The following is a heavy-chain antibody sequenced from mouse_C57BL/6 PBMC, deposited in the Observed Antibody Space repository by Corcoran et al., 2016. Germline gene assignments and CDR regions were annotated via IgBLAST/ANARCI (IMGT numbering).Heavy chain of an antibody. J-gene: IGHJ3*01. CDR1: GYTFTDYY. V-gene: IGHV1-26*01. D-gene: IGHD1-1*02. Sequence: EVQLQQSGPELVKPGASVKISCKASGYTFTDYYMTWVKQSHGKSLEWIGDINPNNGGTSYNQKFKGKATLTVDKSSSTAYMELRSLTSEDSAVYYCARKDYASGAYWGQGTLVAVSA. CDR3: ARKDYASGAY. CDR2: INPNNGGT.